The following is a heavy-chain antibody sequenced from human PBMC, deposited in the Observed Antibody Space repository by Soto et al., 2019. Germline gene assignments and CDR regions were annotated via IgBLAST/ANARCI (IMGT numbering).Heavy chain of an antibody. J-gene: IGHJ6*03. V-gene: IGHV3-21*01. CDR2: ISSSSSYI. CDR3: ARALGATYYYYYYMDV. Sequence: GVPLRLSCAASKYSISRYTMYHLNQTPGKGLEWVSSISSSSSYIYYADSVKGRFTISRDNAKNSLYLQMNSLRAEDTAVYYCARALGATYYYYYYMDVWGKGTTVTVSS. CDR1: KYSISRYT. D-gene: IGHD3-16*01.